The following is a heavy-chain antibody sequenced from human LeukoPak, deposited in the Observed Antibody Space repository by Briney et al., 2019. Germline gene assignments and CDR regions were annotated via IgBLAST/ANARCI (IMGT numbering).Heavy chain of an antibody. V-gene: IGHV1-18*01. D-gene: IGHD3-22*01. J-gene: IGHJ3*02. Sequence: ASVMVSCKASGYTXSSYSITWVRQAPGQGLEWMGWISAYNGDTNYAQKFQGRVTMTTDTSTSTAYMELRSLRSDDTAVYYCARPLTYYYDSRGRQAFDIWGRGTMVTVSS. CDR3: ARPLTYYYDSRGRQAFDI. CDR2: ISAYNGDT. CDR1: GYTXSSYS.